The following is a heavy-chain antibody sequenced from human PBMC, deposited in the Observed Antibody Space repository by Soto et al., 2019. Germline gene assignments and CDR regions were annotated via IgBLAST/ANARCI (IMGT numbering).Heavy chain of an antibody. D-gene: IGHD6-13*01. CDR3: AMGLAAAGPLDY. CDR1: GLTFSRSA. Sequence: PGGSLRLSCAASGLTFSRSAMSWVRQAPGRGLEWFSTISGSGGTPYYADSVKGRFTISRDNSKNTLYLVLNSLRAEDTAVYYCAMGLAAAGPLDYWGQGTLVTVSS. J-gene: IGHJ4*02. CDR2: ISGSGGTP. V-gene: IGHV3-23*01.